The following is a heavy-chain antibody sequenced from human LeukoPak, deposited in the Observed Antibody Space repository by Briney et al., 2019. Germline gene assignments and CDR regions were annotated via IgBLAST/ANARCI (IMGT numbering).Heavy chain of an antibody. CDR3: ARESNRRLHYYGIDG. V-gene: IGHV3-66*01. CDR2: IRSDTGT. J-gene: IGHJ6*02. CDR1: GLSVSHNY. Sequence: PGGSLRLSCAASGLSVSHNYMTWVRQAPGKGLQWVSMIRSDTGTDYADSVKGRFTISRDSSNNTLFLQMNSLRAEDTAVYYCARESNRRLHYYGIDGWGLGTTVTVSS. D-gene: IGHD2-15*01.